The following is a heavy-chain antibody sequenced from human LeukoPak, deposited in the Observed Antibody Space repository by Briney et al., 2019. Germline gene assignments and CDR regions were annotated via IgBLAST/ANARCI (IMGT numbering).Heavy chain of an antibody. CDR1: GFTFNTYW. CDR3: TTDPSTIWFGESNYYYYYMDV. D-gene: IGHD3-10*01. Sequence: GGSLRLSCAASGFTFNTYWMSWVRQAPGKGLEWVGRIKSKTDGGTTDYAAPAKGRFTISRDDSKNTLYLQMNSLKTEDTAVYYCTTDPSTIWFGESNYYYYYMDVWGKGTTVTVSS. J-gene: IGHJ6*03. CDR2: IKSKTDGGTT. V-gene: IGHV3-15*01.